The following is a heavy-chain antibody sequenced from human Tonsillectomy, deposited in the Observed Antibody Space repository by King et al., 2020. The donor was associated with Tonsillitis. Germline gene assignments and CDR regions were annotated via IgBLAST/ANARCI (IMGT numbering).Heavy chain of an antibody. CDR1: GYFISSGYY. J-gene: IGHJ6*02. V-gene: IGHV4-38-2*01. CDR3: ARRVGSKANDYRYYGMDV. CDR2: IYHSGTT. D-gene: IGHD1-26*01. Sequence: VQLQESGPGLVKPSETLSLTCAVSGYFISSGYYWGWIRQPPGKGLEWIGTIYHSGTTYYNPSLKSRLTISVDTSKNQLSLKLHSVTAADTAVYYCARRVGSKANDYRYYGMDVWGQGTTVTVSS.